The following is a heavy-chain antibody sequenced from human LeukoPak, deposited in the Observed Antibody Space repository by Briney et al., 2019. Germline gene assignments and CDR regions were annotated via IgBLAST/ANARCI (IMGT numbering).Heavy chain of an antibody. CDR2: IYTSENT. Sequence: SETLSLTCTVSGGYIGSYCWSWIRQPAGKGLEWIGRIYTSENTDYNPSLKSRVTISVDTSKNQFSLRLSSVTAADTAVYYCARRTYYYFYMDVWGKGTTVTVSS. CDR3: ARRTYYYFYMDV. V-gene: IGHV4-4*07. CDR1: GGYIGSYC. J-gene: IGHJ6*03.